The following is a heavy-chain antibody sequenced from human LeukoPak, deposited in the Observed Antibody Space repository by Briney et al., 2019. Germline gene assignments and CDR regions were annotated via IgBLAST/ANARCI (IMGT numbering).Heavy chain of an antibody. CDR2: ISYDGSNK. V-gene: IGHV3-30*18. D-gene: IGHD3-10*01. CDR3: AKDRGTSYFDY. CDR1: GFTFNSHG. J-gene: IGHJ4*02. Sequence: PGRSLRLSCAASGFTFNSHGMHWVRQAPGKGLEWVAVISYDGSNKYYADSVKGRFTISRDNSKNTLYLQMDSLRAEDTAVYYCAKDRGTSYFDYWGQGTLVTVSS.